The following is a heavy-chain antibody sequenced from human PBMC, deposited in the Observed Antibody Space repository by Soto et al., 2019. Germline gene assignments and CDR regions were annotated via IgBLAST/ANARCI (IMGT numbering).Heavy chain of an antibody. Sequence: QVQLRQWGAGLLKPSETLSLTCVVSGGSFSDYKWTWIRQSPEKGLEWIGEIRHNGDTASKPSLRSRLTMSLDTSKNQFSLQLSSVTSADTAVYFCAGGPDYGDYDAWGQGTLVTVSS. CDR1: GGSFSDYK. J-gene: IGHJ5*02. D-gene: IGHD4-17*01. V-gene: IGHV4-34*01. CDR2: IRHNGDT. CDR3: AGGPDYGDYDA.